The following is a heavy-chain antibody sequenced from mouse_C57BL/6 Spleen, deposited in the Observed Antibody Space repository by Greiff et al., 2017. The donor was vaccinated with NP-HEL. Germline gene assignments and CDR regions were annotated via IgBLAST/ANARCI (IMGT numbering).Heavy chain of an antibody. CDR1: GFNIKDDY. D-gene: IGHD1-1*01. V-gene: IGHV14-4*01. CDR2: IDPENGDT. J-gene: IGHJ2*01. CDR3: TTGGVATFDY. Sequence: EVQLQQSGAELVRPGASVKLSCTASGFNIKDDYMHWVKQRPEQGLEWIGWIDPENGDTEYASKFQGKATITADKSSNTAYLQLSSLTSEDTAVYYCTTGGVATFDYWGQGTTLTVSS.